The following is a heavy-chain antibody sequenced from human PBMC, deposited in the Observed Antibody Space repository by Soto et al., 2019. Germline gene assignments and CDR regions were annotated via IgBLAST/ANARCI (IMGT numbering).Heavy chain of an antibody. CDR3: SRHRHYSSPFHFDY. CDR1: GGSIRSYY. CDR2: IYYSVST. D-gene: IGHD2-15*01. J-gene: IGHJ4*02. Sequence: QVQLQESGPGLVKPSETLSLTCTDSGGSIRSYYWSWIGQPPGKGLEWIGYIYYSVSTNYNPSLKSRVAMPVDTAKNQCSLKMSSVTASDTAVYYCSRHRHYSSPFHFDYWGQGTLVTVSS. V-gene: IGHV4-59*08.